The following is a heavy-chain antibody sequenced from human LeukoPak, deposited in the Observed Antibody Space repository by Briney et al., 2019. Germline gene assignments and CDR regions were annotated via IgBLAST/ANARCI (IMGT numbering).Heavy chain of an antibody. Sequence: ASVTVSCKASGYTFTSYAMHWVRQAPGQRLEWMGWINAGNGNTKYSQKFQGRVTITRDTSASTAYMELSSLRSEDTTVYYCARVSVGYSYGIRFDPWGQGTLVTVSS. J-gene: IGHJ5*02. CDR2: INAGNGNT. D-gene: IGHD5-18*01. V-gene: IGHV1-3*01. CDR3: ARVSVGYSYGIRFDP. CDR1: GYTFTSYA.